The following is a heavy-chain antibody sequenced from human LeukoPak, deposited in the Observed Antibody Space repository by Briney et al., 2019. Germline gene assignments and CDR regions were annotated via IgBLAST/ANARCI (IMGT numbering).Heavy chain of an antibody. D-gene: IGHD2-15*01. CDR1: GYTFTSYG. J-gene: IGHJ4*02. CDR3: ATEYRDCNGGCVTGHFDY. Sequence: ASVKVSCKASGYTFTSYGINWVRQAPGQGPELMGWSSPYNGNTRYAQKFHGRVTMTTDTSTNTAYMELTSLGFDDSAVYYCATEYRDCNGGCVTGHFDYWGQGTLVTVSS. V-gene: IGHV1-18*01. CDR2: SSPYNGNT.